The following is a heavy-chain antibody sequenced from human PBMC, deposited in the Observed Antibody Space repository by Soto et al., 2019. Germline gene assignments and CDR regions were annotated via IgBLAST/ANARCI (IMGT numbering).Heavy chain of an antibody. J-gene: IGHJ4*02. Sequence: QVQLQESGPGLVRPSETLSLTCTVSGDSTTRHHWSWIRQPPGKGLEWVGFISNSGSTSYNPSLKSRVAISVDPSKNQFSLNLGSVTAADPAVYYCARRWYTSGWSIFDYWGQGTLVTVSS. CDR2: ISNSGST. CDR1: GDSTTRHH. V-gene: IGHV4-59*08. CDR3: ARRWYTSGWSIFDY. D-gene: IGHD6-19*01.